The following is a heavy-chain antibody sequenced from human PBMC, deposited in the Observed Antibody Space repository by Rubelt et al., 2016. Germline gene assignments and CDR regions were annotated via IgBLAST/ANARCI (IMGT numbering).Heavy chain of an antibody. CDR1: GFTFSSYS. D-gene: IGHD6-13*01. CDR3: ASIIAAAGDYYYYGMDV. CDR2: IRSSSSTI. V-gene: IGHV3-48*04. Sequence: LRLSCAASGFTFSSYSMNWVRQAPGKGLEWVSYIRSSSSTIYYADSVKGRFTISRDNAKNSLYLQMNSLRAEDTAVYYCASIIAAAGDYYYYGMDVWGQGTTVTVSS. J-gene: IGHJ6*02.